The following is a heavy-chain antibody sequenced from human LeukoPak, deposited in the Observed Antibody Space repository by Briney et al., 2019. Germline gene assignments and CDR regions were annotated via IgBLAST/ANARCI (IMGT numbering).Heavy chain of an antibody. CDR3: ASEVGGTHYYYGMDV. J-gene: IGHJ6*02. Sequence: PGGSLRLSCAASGFTFSSYAMSWVRQAPGKGLEWVSYISSSSSYTNYADSVKGRFTISRDNAKNSLYLQMNSLRAEDTAVYYCASEVGGTHYYYGMDVWGQGTTVTVSS. CDR1: GFTFSSYA. D-gene: IGHD3-16*01. CDR2: ISSSSSYT. V-gene: IGHV3-11*05.